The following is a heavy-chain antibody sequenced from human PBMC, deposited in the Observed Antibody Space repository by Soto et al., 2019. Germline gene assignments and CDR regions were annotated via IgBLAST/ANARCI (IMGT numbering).Heavy chain of an antibody. Sequence: GGSLRLSCAALGLTFSDYYMSWIRQAPGKGLEWVSYITSSGSYTKYADSVKGRFTISRDNAKNSLYLQMNSLRAEDTAVYYCARENAYGDPNSFDYWGQGTLVTVSS. D-gene: IGHD4-17*01. J-gene: IGHJ4*02. CDR1: GLTFSDYY. V-gene: IGHV3-11*06. CDR2: ITSSGSYT. CDR3: ARENAYGDPNSFDY.